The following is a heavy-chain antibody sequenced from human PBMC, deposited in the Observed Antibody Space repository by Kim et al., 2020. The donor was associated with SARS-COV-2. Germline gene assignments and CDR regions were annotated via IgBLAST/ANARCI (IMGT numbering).Heavy chain of an antibody. V-gene: IGHV4-34*01. J-gene: IGHJ6*02. CDR2: IYHSGST. CDR1: GGSFSGYY. CDR3: ARWPHYYYYGMDV. Sequence: SETLSLTCAVYGGSFSGYYWSWIRQPPGKGLEWIGEIYHSGSTNYNPSLKSRVTISVDTSKNQFSLKLSSVTAADTAVYYCARWPHYYYYGMDVWGQGTTVTVSS.